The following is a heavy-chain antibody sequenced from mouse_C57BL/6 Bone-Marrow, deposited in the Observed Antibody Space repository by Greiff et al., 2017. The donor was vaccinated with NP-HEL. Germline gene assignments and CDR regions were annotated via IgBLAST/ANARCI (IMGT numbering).Heavy chain of an antibody. CDR3: TRRPYYGSSLGYAMDY. CDR2: ISSGGDYI. J-gene: IGHJ4*01. CDR1: GFTFSSYA. D-gene: IGHD1-1*01. Sequence: EVQLVESGEGLVKPGGSLKLSCAASGFTFSSYAMSWVRQTPEKRLEWVAYISSGGDYIYYADTVKGRFTISRDNARNTLYLQMSSLKSEDTAMYYCTRRPYYGSSLGYAMDYWGQGTSVTVSS. V-gene: IGHV5-9-1*02.